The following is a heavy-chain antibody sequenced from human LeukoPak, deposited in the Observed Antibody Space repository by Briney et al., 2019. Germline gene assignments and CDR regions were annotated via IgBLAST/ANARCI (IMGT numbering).Heavy chain of an antibody. CDR2: IYYSGST. J-gene: IGHJ4*02. CDR1: GGSISSSSYY. CDR3: ARLHASGWYTTKFGGYFDY. D-gene: IGHD6-19*01. Sequence: PSETLSLTCTVSGGSISSSSYYWGWIRQPPGKGLEWIGSIYYSGSTYYNPSLKSRVTISVDTSKNQFSLKLSSVTAADTAVYYCARLHASGWYTTKFGGYFDYWGQGTLVTVSS. V-gene: IGHV4-39*01.